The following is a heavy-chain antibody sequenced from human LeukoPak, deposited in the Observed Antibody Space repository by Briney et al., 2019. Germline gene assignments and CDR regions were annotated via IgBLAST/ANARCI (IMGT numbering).Heavy chain of an antibody. CDR1: GGTFSSYA. V-gene: IGHV1-69*04. J-gene: IGHJ3*02. D-gene: IGHD6-13*01. Sequence: GASVKVSCKASGGTFSSYAISWVRQAPGQGLEWMGRIIPILGIANYAQKFQGRVTITADKSTSTAYMELSSLRSEDTAVYYCASRAAAGYYDAFDIWGQGTMVTVSS. CDR3: ASRAAAGYYDAFDI. CDR2: IIPILGIA.